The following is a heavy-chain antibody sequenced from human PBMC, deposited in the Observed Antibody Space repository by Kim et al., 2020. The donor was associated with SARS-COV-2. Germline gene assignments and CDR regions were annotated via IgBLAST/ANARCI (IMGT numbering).Heavy chain of an antibody. V-gene: IGHV3-30*18. J-gene: IGHJ6*02. CDR1: GFTFSSYG. Sequence: GGSLRLSCAASGFTFSSYGMHWVRQAPGKGLEWVAVISYDGSNKYYADSVKGRFTISRDNSKNTLYLQMNSLRAEDTAVYYCAKDALYYDFWSGYYTPPNYYYYYGMDVCGQGTTVTVSS. CDR3: AKDALYYDFWSGYYTPPNYYYYYGMDV. D-gene: IGHD3-3*01. CDR2: ISYDGSNK.